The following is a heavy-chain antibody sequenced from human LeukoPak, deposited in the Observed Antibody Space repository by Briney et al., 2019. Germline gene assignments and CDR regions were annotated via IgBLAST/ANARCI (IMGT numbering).Heavy chain of an antibody. Sequence: GGSLRLSCAASGFTFNNYAMRWVRQAPGKGVGWVSTISGSGGSTHYADSVKGRFTISRDNSKNTLSLQMNSLRGEDTAVYYCAKTSVAGTRYNYYAMDVWGQGTTVTVSS. CDR1: GFTFNNYA. CDR3: AKTSVAGTRYNYYAMDV. CDR2: ISGSGGST. V-gene: IGHV3-23*01. D-gene: IGHD6-13*01. J-gene: IGHJ6*02.